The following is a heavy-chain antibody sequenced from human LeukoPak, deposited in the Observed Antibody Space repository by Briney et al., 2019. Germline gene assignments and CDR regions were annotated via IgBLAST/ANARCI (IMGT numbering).Heavy chain of an antibody. CDR1: GFSVSSNY. J-gene: IGHJ3*02. CDR2: IYSGGST. D-gene: IGHD6-19*01. CDR3: ASDLIAVAGTGAFDI. Sequence: GGSLRLSCAASGFSVSSNYMNWVRQAPGEGLEWVSVIYSGGSTYYADSVKGRFTISRDNSKNTLDLQMNSLRAEATAVYYCASDLIAVAGTGAFDIWGQGTMVSVSS. V-gene: IGHV3-66*01.